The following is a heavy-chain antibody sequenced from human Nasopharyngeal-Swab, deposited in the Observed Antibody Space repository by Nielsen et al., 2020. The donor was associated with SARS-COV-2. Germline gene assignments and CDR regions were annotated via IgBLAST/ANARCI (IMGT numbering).Heavy chain of an antibody. CDR1: GFSFSDFY. CDR2: INHNERT. V-gene: IGHV4-34*01. J-gene: IGHJ6*02. CDR3: ARAGRVGDAYTGLDV. D-gene: IGHD5-24*01. Sequence: SCAGSGFSFSDFYMSWIRQPPGKGLEWIGEINHNERTNYNPSLKSRVTMSVDTSTNQVSLKLNSLTATDTAVYYCARAGRVGDAYTGLDVWGQGTTVTVSS.